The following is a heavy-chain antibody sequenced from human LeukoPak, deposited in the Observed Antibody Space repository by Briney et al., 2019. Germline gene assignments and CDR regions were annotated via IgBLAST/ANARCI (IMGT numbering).Heavy chain of an antibody. CDR1: GFTFSSYG. CDR2: ISSSSSYI. J-gene: IGHJ4*02. Sequence: PGGSLRLSCAASGFTFSSYGMHWVRQAPGKGLEWVSSISSSSSYIYYADSVKGRFTISRDNAKNSLYLQMNSLRAEDTAVYYCARDPVGGSRDYWGQGTLVTVSS. V-gene: IGHV3-21*01. CDR3: ARDPVGGSRDY. D-gene: IGHD2-2*01.